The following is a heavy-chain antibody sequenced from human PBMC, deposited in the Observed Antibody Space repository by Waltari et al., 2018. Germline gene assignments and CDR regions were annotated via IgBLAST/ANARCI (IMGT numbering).Heavy chain of an antibody. Sequence: REPPGRGLEMIGSVRSDAKPNYNPSFASRVTVSLDTCYYQFSLMVTSATAADTAVYYCARDRGRGLYLDSWGPGTLVTVSP. V-gene: IGHV4-4*07. J-gene: IGHJ4*02. CDR3: ARDRGRGLYLDS. CDR2: VRSDAKP. D-gene: IGHD2-15*01.